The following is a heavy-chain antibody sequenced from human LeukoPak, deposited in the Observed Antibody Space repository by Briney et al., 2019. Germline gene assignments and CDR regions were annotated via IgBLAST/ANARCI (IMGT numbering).Heavy chain of an antibody. D-gene: IGHD3-3*01. J-gene: IGHJ4*02. CDR1: GFTFSSYA. V-gene: IGHV3-23*01. CDR3: AKDPLLCDFWSGYDY. Sequence: AGGSLRLSCAASGFTFSSYAMSWVRQAPGKGLEWVSAISGSGGSTYYADSVKGRFTISRDNSKNTLYLQMNSLRAEDTAVYYCAKDPLLCDFWSGYDYWGQGTLVTVSS. CDR2: ISGSGGST.